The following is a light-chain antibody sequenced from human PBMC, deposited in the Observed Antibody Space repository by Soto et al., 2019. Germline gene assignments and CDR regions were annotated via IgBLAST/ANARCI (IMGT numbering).Light chain of an antibody. CDR3: QQRSNWPVT. Sequence: EIVLTQSPATLSLSPGERATLSCRASQSVSSYLGWYQQKPGQAPRLLIYDASNRATGVPARFSGSGSGTDFTLTISSLEPEDFAVYYCQQRSNWPVTFGPGTKLEIK. CDR2: DAS. J-gene: IGKJ2*01. V-gene: IGKV3-11*01. CDR1: QSVSSY.